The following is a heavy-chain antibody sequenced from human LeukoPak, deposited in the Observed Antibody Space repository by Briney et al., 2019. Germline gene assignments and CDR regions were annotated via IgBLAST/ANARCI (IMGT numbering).Heavy chain of an antibody. CDR2: TYYRSKWYN. Sequence: SQTLSLTCAISGDSVSSNSATWTWIRQSPSRGLEWLGRTYYRSKWYNDYAVSVKSRITINPDTSKNQFSLQLNSVTPEDTAVYYCARVSHSASVAGTTFDYWGQGTLVTVSS. CDR1: GDSVSSNSAT. CDR3: ARVSHSASVAGTTFDY. J-gene: IGHJ4*02. D-gene: IGHD6-19*01. V-gene: IGHV6-1*01.